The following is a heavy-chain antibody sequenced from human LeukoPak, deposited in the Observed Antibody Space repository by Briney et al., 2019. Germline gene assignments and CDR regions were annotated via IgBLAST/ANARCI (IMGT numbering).Heavy chain of an antibody. D-gene: IGHD3-10*01. V-gene: IGHV4-39*07. J-gene: IGHJ4*02. CDR3: ARGPGPFDY. Sequence: SETLSLTCTVSGGSISSSSYYWGWIRQPPGKGLEWIGEINHSGSTNYNPSLKSRVTISVDTSKNQFSLKLSSVTAADTAVYYCARGPGPFDYWGQGTLVTVSS. CDR2: INHSGST. CDR1: GGSISSSSYY.